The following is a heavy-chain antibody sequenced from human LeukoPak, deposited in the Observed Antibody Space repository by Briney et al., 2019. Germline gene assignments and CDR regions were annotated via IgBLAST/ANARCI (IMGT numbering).Heavy chain of an antibody. V-gene: IGHV3-7*03. CDR2: IKQDGSEK. Sequence: GGSLRLSCAASGFTFSSYWMSWVRQAPGKGLEWVANIKQDGSEKYYVDSVKGRLTISRDNAKNSLYLQMNSLRAEDTAVYYCAKGRGILTGYGTMYYFDYWGQGTLVTVSS. J-gene: IGHJ4*02. D-gene: IGHD3-9*01. CDR3: AKGRGILTGYGTMYYFDY. CDR1: GFTFSSYW.